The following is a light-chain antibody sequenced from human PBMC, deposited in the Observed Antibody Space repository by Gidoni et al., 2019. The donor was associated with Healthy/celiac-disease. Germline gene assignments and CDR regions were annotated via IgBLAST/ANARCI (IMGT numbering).Light chain of an antibody. Sequence: EIVLTQSPATLSLSPGERATLACRASQSVSSYLAWYQKKPGQATRLLIYDASNRATGSPARFSGSGSGTDFTLTISSLEPEDFAVYYCQQRSNWPPALTVGGGTKVEIK. CDR3: QQRSNWPPALT. V-gene: IGKV3-11*01. CDR2: DAS. J-gene: IGKJ4*01. CDR1: QSVSSY.